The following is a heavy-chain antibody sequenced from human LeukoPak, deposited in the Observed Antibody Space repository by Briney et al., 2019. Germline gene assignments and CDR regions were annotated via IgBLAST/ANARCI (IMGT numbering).Heavy chain of an antibody. CDR1: GFTVSSNY. Sequence: GGSLRLSCAASGFTVSSNYMSWVRQAPGKGLEWVSVIYSGGSTYYADSVKGRFTISRDNSKNTLYLQMNSLRAEDTAVYYCASTKDGSGISDYWGQGTLVTVSS. CDR2: IYSGGST. CDR3: ASTKDGSGISDY. D-gene: IGHD3-10*01. J-gene: IGHJ4*02. V-gene: IGHV3-66*01.